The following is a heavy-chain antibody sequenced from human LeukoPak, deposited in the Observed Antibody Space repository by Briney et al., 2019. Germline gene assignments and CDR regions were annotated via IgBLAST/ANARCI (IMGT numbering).Heavy chain of an antibody. CDR3: TRDVGVVMFDY. D-gene: IGHD3-3*01. Sequence: GGSLRLSCAASGSTFSNAWMSWVRQAPGKGLEWVSTICGSCGNTHYADSVKGRFTISRDNSKNTLYLEMSSLGAEDTAVYYCTRDVGVVMFDYWGQGTLVTVSS. V-gene: IGHV3-23*01. CDR2: ICGSCGNT. J-gene: IGHJ4*02. CDR1: GSTFSNAW.